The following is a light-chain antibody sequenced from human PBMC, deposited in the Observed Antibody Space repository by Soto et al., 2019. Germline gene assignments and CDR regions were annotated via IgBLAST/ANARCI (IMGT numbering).Light chain of an antibody. CDR1: QGISRS. Sequence: NQMTQSPSSVSASVGDGVTISCQASQGISRSLAWYQQKPGKAPDLLIYSASTLQSGVPSRFSGSGFETEFSLTIRALQPEDFATYYSQLLSRYPLTFGGGTKVDIK. CDR2: SAS. V-gene: IGKV1-9*01. CDR3: QLLSRYPLT. J-gene: IGKJ4*01.